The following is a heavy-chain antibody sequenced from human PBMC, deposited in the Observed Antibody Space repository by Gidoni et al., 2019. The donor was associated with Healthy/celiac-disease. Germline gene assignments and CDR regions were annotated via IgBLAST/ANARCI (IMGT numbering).Heavy chain of an antibody. CDR2: IYYSGST. Sequence: QLQLQESGPGLVKPSEPLSLTCTVSGGSISSSSYYWGWIRQPPGKGLEWIGSIYYSGSTYYNPSLKSRVTISVDTTKNQFSLKLSSVTAADTAVYYCARMGITMVRGSPDVWGQGTTVTVSS. CDR3: ARMGITMVRGSPDV. CDR1: GGSISSSSYY. V-gene: IGHV4-39*07. D-gene: IGHD3-10*01. J-gene: IGHJ6*02.